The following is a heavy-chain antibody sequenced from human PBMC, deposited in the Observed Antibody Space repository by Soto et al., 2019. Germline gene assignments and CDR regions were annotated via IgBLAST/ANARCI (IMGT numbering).Heavy chain of an antibody. Sequence: SETLSLTCTVSSAPVSSTTYTWGWIRQPPGKGLEWVASVCNGGHSDYNPSLKSRVTMSFDTSKTQFSLKLTSVTAADPALYFCARHVFAPGGRWFGPWGPGLLVTVSS. J-gene: IGHJ5*02. CDR2: VCNGGHS. CDR1: SAPVSSTTYT. V-gene: IGHV4-39*01. D-gene: IGHD2-15*01. CDR3: ARHVFAPGGRWFGP.